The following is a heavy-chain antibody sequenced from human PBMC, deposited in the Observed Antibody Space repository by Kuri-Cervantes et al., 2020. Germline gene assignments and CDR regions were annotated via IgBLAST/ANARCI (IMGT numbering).Heavy chain of an antibody. CDR3: ARDREYSGYDWHSFDY. J-gene: IGHJ4*02. V-gene: IGHV1-24*01. D-gene: IGHD5-12*01. CDR2: FDPEDGET. CDR1: GYTLTELS. Sequence: ASVKVSCKVSGYTLTELSMHWVRQAPGKGLEWMGGFDPEDGETIYAQKFQGRVTMTEDTSTDTAYMELSRLRSDDTAVYYCARDREYSGYDWHSFDYWGQGTLVTVSS.